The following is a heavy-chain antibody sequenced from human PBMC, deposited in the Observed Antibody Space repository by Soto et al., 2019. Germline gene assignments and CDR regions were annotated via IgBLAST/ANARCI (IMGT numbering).Heavy chain of an antibody. V-gene: IGHV1-8*01. D-gene: IGHD3-16*02. CDR1: GYTFTSYD. Sequence: QVQLVQSGAEVKKPGASVKVSCKASGYTFTSYDINWVRQATGQGLEWMGWMNPNSGNTGYAQKFQGRVTMTRNTSISTVYSELVSMRYEATAVYYCARGPLQLGEVSLYRFIYCVQGTLVTVSS. CDR3: ARGPLQLGEVSLYRFIY. CDR2: MNPNSGNT. J-gene: IGHJ1*01.